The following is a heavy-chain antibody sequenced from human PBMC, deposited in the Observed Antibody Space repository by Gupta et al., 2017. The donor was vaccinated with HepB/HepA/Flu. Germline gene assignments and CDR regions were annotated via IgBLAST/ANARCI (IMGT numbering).Heavy chain of an antibody. CDR1: GGSISSYY. CDR2: IYYSGST. V-gene: IGHV4-59*01. J-gene: IGHJ4*02. CDR3: ASVSLRGRVFDY. Sequence: QVQLQESGPGLVKPSETLSLTCTVSGGSISSYYWSWIRQPPGKGLEWIGYIYYSGSTNYNPSLKSRVTISVDTSKNQFSLKLSSVTAADTAVYYCASVSLRGRVFDYWAREPWSPSPQ. D-gene: IGHD3-16*01.